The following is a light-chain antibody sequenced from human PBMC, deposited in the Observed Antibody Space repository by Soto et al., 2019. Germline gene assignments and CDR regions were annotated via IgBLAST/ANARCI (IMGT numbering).Light chain of an antibody. J-gene: IGKJ5*01. V-gene: IGKV3-11*01. CDR3: QHRMNWPLT. Sequence: IVLTQSPVTLSXXXLXXXTLXXXASQSVSSYLLWYQQKPGQTPRLLIYDASNRATGIPARFSGSGSETDFTLTISSLEPEDFAVYYCQHRMNWPLTFGQGTRLEI. CDR1: QSVSSY. CDR2: DAS.